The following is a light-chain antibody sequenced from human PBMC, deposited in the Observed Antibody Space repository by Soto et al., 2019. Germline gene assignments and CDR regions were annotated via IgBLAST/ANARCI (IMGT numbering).Light chain of an antibody. V-gene: IGLV2-14*01. CDR3: SSYTSSSTFHV. Sequence: QSALTQPASVSGSPGQSITISCTGTSSDVGGYNYVSWYQQHPGKAPILMIYDVSNRPSGVSNRFSGSKSGNTASLTISGLQAEDEADYYCSSYTSSSTFHVFGTGTKLTVL. J-gene: IGLJ1*01. CDR2: DVS. CDR1: SSDVGGYNY.